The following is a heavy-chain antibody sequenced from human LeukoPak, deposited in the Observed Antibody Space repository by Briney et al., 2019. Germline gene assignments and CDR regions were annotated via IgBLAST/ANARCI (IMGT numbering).Heavy chain of an antibody. J-gene: IGHJ5*02. CDR1: GGSISSYY. D-gene: IGHD4-17*01. Sequence: PSETLSLTCTVSGGSISSYYWSWIRQPPGKGLEWIGYIYYSGSTNYNPSLKSRVTISVDTSKNQFSLKLSSVTAADTAVYYCARDRHDHGDDYLFSWFDPWGQGTLVTVSS. CDR2: IYYSGST. CDR3: ARDRHDHGDDYLFSWFDP. V-gene: IGHV4-59*01.